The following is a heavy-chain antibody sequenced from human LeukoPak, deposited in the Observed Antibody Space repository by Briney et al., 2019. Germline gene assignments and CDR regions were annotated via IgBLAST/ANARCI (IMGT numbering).Heavy chain of an antibody. CDR1: GFTISDYS. J-gene: IGHJ4*02. CDR3: ARLYDGSAYHADHFDY. CDR2: ISSGGTTI. D-gene: IGHD3-22*01. V-gene: IGHV3-11*04. Sequence: PGGSLRLSCAASGFTISDYSMSWIRQAPGKGLEWVSHISSGGTTIYYADSVKGRFTISSDNAKNSLYLQMNSLRAEDTAVYYCARLYDGSAYHADHFDYWGQGTLVIVSS.